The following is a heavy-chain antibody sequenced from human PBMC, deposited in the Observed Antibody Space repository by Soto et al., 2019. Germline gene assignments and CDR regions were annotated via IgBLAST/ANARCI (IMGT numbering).Heavy chain of an antibody. Sequence: QVQLVQSGAEVKKPGSSVKVSCKTSGGTFSRYAITWVRQAPGQGLEWMGGIIPIFGTPNYAQKLRGRVTLTADESTSKAYMELSSLSSEDTAVYYCERGRVSQRYDLEVWGQGTTVTVSS. D-gene: IGHD6-25*01. CDR3: ERGRVSQRYDLEV. J-gene: IGHJ6*02. CDR1: GGTFSRYA. V-gene: IGHV1-69*12. CDR2: IIPIFGTP.